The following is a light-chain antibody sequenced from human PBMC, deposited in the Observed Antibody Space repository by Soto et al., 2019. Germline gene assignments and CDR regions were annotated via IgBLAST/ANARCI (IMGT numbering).Light chain of an antibody. Sequence: IVLTQSPATLSLSPGERATLSCTASQHVTTTYIAWYQQKFGQAPRLLIYGASTRATGTPDRFTGGGFGTDFTLTISXVEPXXXXXXXXQQYDSSFTFGGGTKVEMK. CDR2: GAS. CDR3: QQYDSSFT. J-gene: IGKJ4*01. CDR1: QHVTTTY. V-gene: IGKV3-20*01.